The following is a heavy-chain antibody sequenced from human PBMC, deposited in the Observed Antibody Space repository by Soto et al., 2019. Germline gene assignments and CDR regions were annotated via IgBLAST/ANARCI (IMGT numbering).Heavy chain of an antibody. J-gene: IGHJ4*02. D-gene: IGHD6-13*01. V-gene: IGHV3-23*01. Sequence: PGGSLRLSCAASGFTFSNYAVTWVRQAPGKGLEWVSTISGSGGSTYYADSVKGRFTISRDNSKNTLYLQMNSLRAEDTAVYYCAKDHGSSWYEIDYWGQGTLVTVSS. CDR2: ISGSGGST. CDR1: GFTFSNYA. CDR3: AKDHGSSWYEIDY.